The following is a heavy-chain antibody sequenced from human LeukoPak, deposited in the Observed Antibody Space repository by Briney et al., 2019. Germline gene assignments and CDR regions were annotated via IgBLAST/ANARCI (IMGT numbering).Heavy chain of an antibody. CDR2: IRYDGSNK. V-gene: IGHV3-30*02. D-gene: IGHD1-26*01. CDR1: GFTFSSYG. Sequence: GGSLRLSFAASGFTFSSYGMHWVRQAPGKGLEWVAFIRYDGSNKYYADSVKGRFTISRDNSRNTLYLQMNSLRPEDTAVYYCAKDSGSYYSHPSAFDIWGQGTMVTVSS. CDR3: AKDSGSYYSHPSAFDI. J-gene: IGHJ3*02.